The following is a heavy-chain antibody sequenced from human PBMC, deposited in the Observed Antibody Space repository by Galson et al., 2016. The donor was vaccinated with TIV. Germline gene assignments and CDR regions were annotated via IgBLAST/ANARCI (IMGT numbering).Heavy chain of an antibody. V-gene: IGHV1-69*05. J-gene: IGHJ4*02. Sequence: SVKVSCKASGGTLNNYATNWVRQAPGQGLEWMGGVLPISATTNYAQKFQGRVSITTDESTSTVYMELRSLRSEDTAVYFRARDIPCGGSCYFFNDWGQGTLVTVSS. CDR2: VLPISATT. CDR3: ARDIPCGGSCYFFND. D-gene: IGHD2-15*01. CDR1: GGTLNNYA.